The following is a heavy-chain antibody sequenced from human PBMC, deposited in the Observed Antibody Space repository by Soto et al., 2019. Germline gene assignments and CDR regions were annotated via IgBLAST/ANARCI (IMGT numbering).Heavy chain of an antibody. J-gene: IGHJ4*02. D-gene: IGHD3-10*01. CDR3: ARFYGSGSYYKYDY. CDR1: GFSLSTSGMC. CDR2: IDWDDDK. V-gene: IGHV2-70*01. Sequence: GSGPTLVNPPQTLTLTCTFSGFSLSTSGMCVSWIRQPPGKALEWLALIDWDDDKYYSTSLKTRLTISKDTSKNQVVLTMTNMDPVDTATYYCARFYGSGSYYKYDYWGQGTLVTVSS.